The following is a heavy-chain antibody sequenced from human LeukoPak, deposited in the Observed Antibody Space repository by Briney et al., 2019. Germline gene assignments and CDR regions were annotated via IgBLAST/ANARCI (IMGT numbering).Heavy chain of an antibody. D-gene: IGHD3-16*01. J-gene: IGHJ6*03. CDR2: IRTEDYDGAT. V-gene: IGHV3-49*04. Sequence: SVRLSCAASGFTFGDYAMSWVRQAPGKGLEWVGFIRTEDYDGATDYGASVKGRFTISRDDSKNIAYLQMNSLNTEDTGIYFCTRIFGYYYFYMDVWGKGTTVIVFS. CDR3: TRIFGYYYFYMDV. CDR1: GFTFGDYA.